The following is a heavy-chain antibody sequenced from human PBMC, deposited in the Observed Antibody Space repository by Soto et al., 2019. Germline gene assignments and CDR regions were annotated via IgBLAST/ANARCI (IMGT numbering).Heavy chain of an antibody. J-gene: IGHJ4*02. CDR3: ARDEGGYDILTGYYKAHNFDY. CDR2: ISPHNFNT. CDR1: GYTFTHFY. Sequence: ASVNVSCKASGYTFTHFYITWVRQAPGQGLEWMGAISPHNFNTNYAQKFRGRVTLTTEKSTNTAYMDLRSLTSDDTAVYYCARDEGGYDILTGYYKAHNFDYWGQGVPVTVSS. D-gene: IGHD3-9*01. V-gene: IGHV1-18*01.